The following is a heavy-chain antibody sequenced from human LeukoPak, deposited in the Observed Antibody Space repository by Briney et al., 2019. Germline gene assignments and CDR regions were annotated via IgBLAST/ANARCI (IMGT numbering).Heavy chain of an antibody. CDR3: ARGGGSYYYYYGMDV. CDR1: GYTFTSYD. J-gene: IGHJ6*02. CDR2: MNPNSGNT. Sequence: ASVKVSCKASGYTFTSYDINWVRQATGQGLEWMGWMNPNSGNTGYAQKFQDRVTMTRNTSISTAYMELSSLRSEDTAVYYCARGGGSYYYYYGMDVWGQGTTVTVSS. V-gene: IGHV1-8*01. D-gene: IGHD1-26*01.